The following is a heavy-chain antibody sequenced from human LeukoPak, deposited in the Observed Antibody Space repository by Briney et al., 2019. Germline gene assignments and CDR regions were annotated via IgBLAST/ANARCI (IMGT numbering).Heavy chain of an antibody. CDR1: GFTFSDYY. D-gene: IGHD3-10*01. V-gene: IGHV3-11*05. Sequence: GGSLRLSCAASGFTFSDYYMSWIRQAPGKGLEWVSDISSSSRYANYADSVKGRFTISRDNAKKSLYLQMNSLRAEDTAVYYCARDAQRVRGVGVDYWGQGTLVTVSS. CDR2: ISSSSRYA. CDR3: ARDAQRVRGVGVDY. J-gene: IGHJ4*02.